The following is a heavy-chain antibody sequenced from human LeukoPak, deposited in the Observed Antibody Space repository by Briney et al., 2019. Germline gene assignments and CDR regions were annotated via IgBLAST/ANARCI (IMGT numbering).Heavy chain of an antibody. CDR2: ISSSSSTI. CDR1: GFTFSSYS. J-gene: IGHJ4*02. V-gene: IGHV3-48*02. Sequence: GGSLRLSCAASGFTFSSYSMNWVRQAPGKGLEWVTYISSSSSTIYYADSVKGRFTISRDNAKNSLYLQMNSLRDEDTAVYYCARDLGYSGSYYFDYWGQGTLVTVSS. CDR3: ARDLGYSGSYYFDY. D-gene: IGHD1-26*01.